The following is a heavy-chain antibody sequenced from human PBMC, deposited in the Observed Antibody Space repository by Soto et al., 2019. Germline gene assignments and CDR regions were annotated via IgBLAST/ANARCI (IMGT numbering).Heavy chain of an antibody. D-gene: IGHD3-3*01. CDR3: ARRVLDYTFGNWFDL. CDR2: IYHSGIT. V-gene: IGHV4-61*01. J-gene: IGHJ5*02. CDR1: GGSVSSGSYD. Sequence: SETLSLTCTVSGGSVSSGSYDWSWIRQPPGKGLEWIGHIYHSGITNYTPTLKSRVTISVDTSKNQYSLKLSSVTAADTSVYYCARRVLDYTFGNWFDLWGQGTLVTVSS.